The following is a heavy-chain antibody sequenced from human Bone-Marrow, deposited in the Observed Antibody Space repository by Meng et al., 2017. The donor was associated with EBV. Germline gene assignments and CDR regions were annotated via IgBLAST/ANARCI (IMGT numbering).Heavy chain of an antibody. V-gene: IGHV2-5*02. CDR3: AHRPTCGGTIVFDY. CDR2: IYLDDDK. CDR1: VFSRTTDGVG. J-gene: IGHJ4*02. Sequence: HMPLKEFSATPVKPTQPLTLTCSFSVFSRTTDGVGVGWIRQPPGKAREWLALIYLDDDKRYRPSLKSRLTITKDTSKNQVVLTMTNMDPVDTATYYCAHRPTCGGTIVFDYWGQGTLVTVSS. D-gene: IGHD2-21*01.